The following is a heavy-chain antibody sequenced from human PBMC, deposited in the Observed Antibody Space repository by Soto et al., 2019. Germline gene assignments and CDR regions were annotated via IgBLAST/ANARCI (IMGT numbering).Heavy chain of an antibody. Sequence: EVQLVESGGGLVQPGESLRLSCAASGFTFSAFWMTWLRQAPGKGLAWVANIKRDGTVTHYGDSVEGRCTLSRDNAQNSLFLQLNSLRPEDTAMYYCARDLSPPGEFFYYAFDVLRQGTFVTVSS. D-gene: IGHD2-21*01. V-gene: IGHV3-7*04. CDR1: GFTFSAFW. CDR2: IKRDGTVT. CDR3: ARDLSPPGEFFYYAFDV. J-gene: IGHJ3*01.